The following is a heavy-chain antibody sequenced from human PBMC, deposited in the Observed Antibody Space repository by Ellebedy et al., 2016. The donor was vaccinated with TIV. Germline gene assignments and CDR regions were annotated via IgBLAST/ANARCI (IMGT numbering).Heavy chain of an antibody. V-gene: IGHV3-53*01. CDR3: GTPGGYVSGFGQ. CDR2: IYSSGGT. Sequence: GGSLRLSCAASGFTVSSNYMSWVRQAPGRGLEWVSTIYSSGGTYYADSVKGRFTISRDNSKNTLFLQMNSLRAEDTAVYYCGTPGGYVSGFGQWGQGTLVIVSS. D-gene: IGHD2-15*01. J-gene: IGHJ4*02. CDR1: GFTVSSNY.